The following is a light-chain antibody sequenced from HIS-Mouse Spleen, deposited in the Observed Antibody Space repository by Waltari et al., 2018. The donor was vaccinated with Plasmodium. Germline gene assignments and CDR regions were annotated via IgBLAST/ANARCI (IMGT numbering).Light chain of an antibody. Sequence: DIQMTQSPSSMSASVGDRVTITCRANQSISNYLNGYQQKPGKATKFLIYAASTLQSVVPSRFSGSGSGTDFTLTISSLQPEDFATYYCQQSYSTWTFGQGTKVEIK. J-gene: IGKJ1*01. CDR1: QSISNY. V-gene: IGKV1-39*01. CDR2: AAS. CDR3: QQSYSTWT.